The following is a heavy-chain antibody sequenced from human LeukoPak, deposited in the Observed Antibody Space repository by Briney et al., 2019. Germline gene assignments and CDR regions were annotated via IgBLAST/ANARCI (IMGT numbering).Heavy chain of an antibody. J-gene: IGHJ1*01. V-gene: IGHV3-21*01. D-gene: IGHD3-16*01. Sequence: GGSLRLSCSASGFSFSDYDMNWVRQAPGKGLEWVSAISGRSSHIYYGESVKGRFTISRDNAKNSLYLQMDSLGVEDTAVYYCGRAFPPLRTSSAGDLWGQGSLVIVSS. CDR1: GFSFSDYD. CDR2: ISGRSSHI. CDR3: GRAFPPLRTSSAGDL.